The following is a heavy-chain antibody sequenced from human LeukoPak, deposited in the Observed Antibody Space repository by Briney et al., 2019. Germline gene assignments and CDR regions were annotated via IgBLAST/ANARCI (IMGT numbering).Heavy chain of an antibody. V-gene: IGHV4-30-2*01. Sequence: SQTLSLTCAVSGGSISSGGYSWSWIRQPPGKGLEWIGYIYHSGSTYYNPSLKSRVTISVDTSKNQFSLKLSSVTAADTAVYYCARDRPHLIAAADPFDYWGQGTLVTVSS. CDR1: GGSISSGGYS. D-gene: IGHD6-13*01. CDR2: IYHSGST. J-gene: IGHJ4*02. CDR3: ARDRPHLIAAADPFDY.